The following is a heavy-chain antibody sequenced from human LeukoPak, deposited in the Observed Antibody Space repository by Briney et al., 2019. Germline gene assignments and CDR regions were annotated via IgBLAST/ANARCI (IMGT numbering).Heavy chain of an antibody. V-gene: IGHV3-21*01. J-gene: IGHJ4*02. CDR2: ISSSSSYI. D-gene: IGHD1-26*01. CDR3: ARDLGSYYASYFDY. Sequence: GGSLRLSCAASVFPFSSYWMTWVRPAPGKGREWVSSISSSSSYIYYADSVKGRFTISRDNAKNSLYLQMTSLRAEDTAVYYCARDLGSYYASYFDYWGQGTLVTVSS. CDR1: VFPFSSYW.